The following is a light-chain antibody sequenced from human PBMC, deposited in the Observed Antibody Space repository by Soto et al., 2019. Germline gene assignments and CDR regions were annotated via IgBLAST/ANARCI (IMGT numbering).Light chain of an antibody. CDR1: QSVGNN. CDR2: AAS. Sequence: EIVMTQSPGTLSVSPGGRATLSCRASQSVGNNLAWYQQKPGQAPRLLIYAASSRATGISARFTGSGSGTEFTLIVDSLQSEDFAVYFCQQYSNWPLTFGGGTKVDIK. CDR3: QQYSNWPLT. J-gene: IGKJ4*01. V-gene: IGKV3-15*01.